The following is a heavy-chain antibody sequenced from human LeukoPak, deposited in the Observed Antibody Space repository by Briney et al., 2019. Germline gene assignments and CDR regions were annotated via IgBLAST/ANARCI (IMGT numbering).Heavy chain of an antibody. CDR3: ARDHVVGATPDAFDI. Sequence: PSETLSLTFTVSGGSISSGGYYWSWIRQPPGKGLEWIGYIYHSGSTYYNPSLKSRVTISVDRSKNQFSLKLSSVTAADTAVYYCARDHVVGATPDAFDIWGQGTMVTVSS. CDR2: IYHSGST. CDR1: GGSISSGGYY. V-gene: IGHV4-30-2*01. D-gene: IGHD1-26*01. J-gene: IGHJ3*02.